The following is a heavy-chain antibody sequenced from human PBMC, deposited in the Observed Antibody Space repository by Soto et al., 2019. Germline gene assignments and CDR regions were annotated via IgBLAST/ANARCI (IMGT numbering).Heavy chain of an antibody. CDR1: GGIFITSG. D-gene: IGHD3-10*01. Sequence: QVQLVQSGAEVKMPGSSVKGSCKTSGGIFITSGLSWVRQAPGQGLEWMGGIIPFLGTTNHAQKFQGRVTSTADTSTNTVYLELLDLTFEDTATSYCARETAHRGASGRLMQPENFDSWGRGPLGTFSS. CDR2: IIPFLGTT. V-gene: IGHV1-69*06. J-gene: IGHJ4*02. CDR3: ARETAHRGASGRLMQPENFDS.